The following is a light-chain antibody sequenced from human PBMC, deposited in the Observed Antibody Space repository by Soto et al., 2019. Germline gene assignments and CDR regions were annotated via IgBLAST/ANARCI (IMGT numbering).Light chain of an antibody. Sequence: DIQVTQSPSTLSASVGDRVTITCRASQTISNWLAWYQQKPGKAPKLLIYKASGLESGVPSRFSGSGSGTEFPLTISSLQPDDFATYHCQQYNSYPRTFGQGTKVEIK. J-gene: IGKJ1*01. CDR3: QQYNSYPRT. CDR2: KAS. V-gene: IGKV1-5*03. CDR1: QTISNW.